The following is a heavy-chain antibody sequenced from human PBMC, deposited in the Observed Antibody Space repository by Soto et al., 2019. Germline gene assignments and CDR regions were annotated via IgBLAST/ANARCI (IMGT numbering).Heavy chain of an antibody. CDR1: GGSFSGYY. CDR2: INHSGST. Sequence: PSETLSLTCAVYGGSFSGYYWSWIRQPPGKGLEWIGEINHSGSTNYNPSLKRRVTISVDTSKNQFSLKLSSVTAADTAVYYCARGRVGPVARRGYSYEWFDPWGQGTLVTVSS. D-gene: IGHD5-18*01. CDR3: ARGRVGPVARRGYSYEWFDP. V-gene: IGHV4-34*01. J-gene: IGHJ5*02.